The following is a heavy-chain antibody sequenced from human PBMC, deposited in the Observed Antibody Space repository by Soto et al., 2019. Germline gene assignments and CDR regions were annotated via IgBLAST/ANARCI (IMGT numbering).Heavy chain of an antibody. Sequence: EVQLVESGGGLVQPGGSLRLSCTASGLNFATYAMNWVRQAPGRGLEWVSGINWNGGTLDYADSVKGRFTISRDNARKSLYLQMQRLSADDTGLYYCVEDGDYGEGEGGLGEAYEDWGRGTMVTVSS. D-gene: IGHD4-17*01. J-gene: IGHJ3*01. CDR2: INWNGGTL. V-gene: IGHV3-9*01. CDR3: VEDGDYGEGEGGLGEAYED. CDR1: GLNFATYA.